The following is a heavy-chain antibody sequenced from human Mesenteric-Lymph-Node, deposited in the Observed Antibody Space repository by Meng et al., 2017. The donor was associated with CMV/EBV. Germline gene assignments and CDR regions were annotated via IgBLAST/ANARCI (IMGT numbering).Heavy chain of an antibody. V-gene: IGHV4-34*01. Sequence: GSLRLSCAVYGGSFSAYYCSWIRQPPGKGLEWIGDINDSGITNYNPSLKSRVTMSVDTSKNQFSLRLNSVTAADTAVYYCASLYYYDSSGYYWGQGTLVTVSS. D-gene: IGHD3-22*01. J-gene: IGHJ4*02. CDR2: INDSGIT. CDR1: GGSFSAYY. CDR3: ASLYYYDSSGYY.